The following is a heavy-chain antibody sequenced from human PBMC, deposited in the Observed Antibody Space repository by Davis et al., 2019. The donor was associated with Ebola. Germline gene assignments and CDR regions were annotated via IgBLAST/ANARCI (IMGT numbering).Heavy chain of an antibody. J-gene: IGHJ4*02. CDR3: TRQGIADADFDY. D-gene: IGHD6-13*01. Sequence: PGGSLRLSCAASGFTFSGSAMHWVRQASGKGLEWVGRIRSKANSYATAYAASVKGRFTISRDDSKNTAFLQMNSLKTEDTAVYYCTRQGIADADFDYWGQGTLVTVSS. V-gene: IGHV3-73*01. CDR2: IRSKANSYAT. CDR1: GFTFSGSA.